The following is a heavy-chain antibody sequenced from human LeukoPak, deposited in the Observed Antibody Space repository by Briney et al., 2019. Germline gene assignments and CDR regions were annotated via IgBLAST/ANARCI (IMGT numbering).Heavy chain of an antibody. D-gene: IGHD6-6*01. V-gene: IGHV4-34*01. CDR2: INHSGST. Sequence: SETLSLICAVYGGSFSGYYWSWIRQPPGKGLEWIGEINHSGSTNYNPSLKSRVTISVDTFKNQFSLKLSSVTAADTAVYYCAVLGGCSSDYNWFDPWGQGTLVTVSS. CDR3: AVLGGCSSDYNWFDP. CDR1: GGSFSGYY. J-gene: IGHJ5*02.